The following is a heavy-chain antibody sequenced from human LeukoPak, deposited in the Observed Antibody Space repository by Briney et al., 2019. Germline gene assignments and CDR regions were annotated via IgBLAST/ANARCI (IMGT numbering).Heavy chain of an antibody. Sequence: GESLKISCKGSGYSFTSYWIGWVRQMPGKGLEWMGIIYPGDSDTRYSPSFQGQVTISADKSISTAYLQWSSLTSSDTAMYYCARISATPGVDAFDIWGQGTMVTVSS. CDR3: ARISATPGVDAFDI. V-gene: IGHV5-51*01. CDR1: GYSFTSYW. J-gene: IGHJ3*02. D-gene: IGHD2-8*01. CDR2: IYPGDSDT.